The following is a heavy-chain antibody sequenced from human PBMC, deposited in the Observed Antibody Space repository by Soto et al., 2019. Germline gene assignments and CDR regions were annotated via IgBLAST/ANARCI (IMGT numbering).Heavy chain of an antibody. J-gene: IGHJ4*02. D-gene: IGHD3-22*01. CDR1: GYSFTSYW. CDR2: IYPGDSDT. CDR3: ARHSYDSSGYYWIDY. V-gene: IGHV5-51*01. Sequence: GESLKISCKGSGYSFTSYWIGWVRQMPGKGLEWMGIIYPGDSDTRYSPSFQGQVTISADKSISTAYLQWSSLKASDTSMYYCARHSYDSSGYYWIDYWGQGTLVTVSS.